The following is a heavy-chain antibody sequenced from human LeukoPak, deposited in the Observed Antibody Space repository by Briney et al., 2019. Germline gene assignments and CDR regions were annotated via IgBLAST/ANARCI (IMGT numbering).Heavy chain of an antibody. CDR2: ISGSGSST. CDR3: AKAPYYDFWSGRYALDY. V-gene: IGHV3-23*01. J-gene: IGHJ4*02. D-gene: IGHD3-3*01. CDR1: GFTFSSYA. Sequence: GGSLRLSCAASGFTFSSYAMSWVRQAPGKGLEWVSDISGSGSSTYYADSVKGRFTISRDNSKNTLYLQMNSLRAEDTAVYYCAKAPYYDFWSGRYALDYWGQGTLVTVSS.